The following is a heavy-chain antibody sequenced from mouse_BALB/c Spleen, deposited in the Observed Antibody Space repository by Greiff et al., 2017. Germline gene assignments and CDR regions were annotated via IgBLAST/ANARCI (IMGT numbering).Heavy chain of an antibody. J-gene: IGHJ3*01. D-gene: IGHD2-1*01. CDR3: ARDYGNFAWFAY. Sequence: EVNVVESGGGLVKPGGSLKLSCAASGFTFSSYAMSWVRQSPEKRLEWVAEISSGGSYTYYPDTVTGRFTISRDNAKNTLYLEMSSLRSEDTAMYYCARDYGNFAWFAYWGQGTLVTVSA. CDR2: ISSGGSYT. V-gene: IGHV5-9-4*01. CDR1: GFTFSSYA.